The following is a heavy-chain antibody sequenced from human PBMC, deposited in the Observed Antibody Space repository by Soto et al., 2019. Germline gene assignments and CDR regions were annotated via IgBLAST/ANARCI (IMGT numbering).Heavy chain of an antibody. D-gene: IGHD2-8*01. CDR1: GFTFSSYS. CDR3: AKVSSAWYAGFFDL. Sequence: GGSLRLSCAASGFTFSSYSMTWVRQAPGKGLEWVSGLSDSGGSIYYADSVKGRFTISRDNSMNTLYLQMNTLRAEDTAVYYCAKVSSAWYAGFFDLWGQGTLVTVSS. V-gene: IGHV3-23*01. CDR2: LSDSGGSI. J-gene: IGHJ4*02.